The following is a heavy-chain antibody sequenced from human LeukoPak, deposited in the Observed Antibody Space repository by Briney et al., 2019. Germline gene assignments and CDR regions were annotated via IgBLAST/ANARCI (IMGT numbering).Heavy chain of an antibody. CDR1: GFTVSSNY. V-gene: IGHV3-53*01. D-gene: IGHD3-3*01. Sequence: GGSLRLSCAASGFTVSSNYMSWVRQAPGKGLEWVSVIYSGGSTYYADSVKGRFTISRDNSENTLYLQMNSLRAEDTAVYYCARRYYDFWSGPYGMDVWGQGTTVTVSS. CDR2: IYSGGST. J-gene: IGHJ6*02. CDR3: ARRYYDFWSGPYGMDV.